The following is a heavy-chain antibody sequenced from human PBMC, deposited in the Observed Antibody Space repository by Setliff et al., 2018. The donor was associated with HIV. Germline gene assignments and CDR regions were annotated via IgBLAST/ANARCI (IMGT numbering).Heavy chain of an antibody. CDR1: GDTFSSYW. CDR2: IYPSDSKT. V-gene: IGHV5-51*01. CDR3: ARVAYGGSYFDY. D-gene: IGHD4-17*01. Sequence: PGESLKISCKGSGDTFSSYWIGWVRQMPGKGPEWMGMIYPSDSKTRYSPSFRGQVTISVDKSINTAYLQWSSLKASDTAMYYCARVAYGGSYFDYWGQGTLVTVSS. J-gene: IGHJ4*02.